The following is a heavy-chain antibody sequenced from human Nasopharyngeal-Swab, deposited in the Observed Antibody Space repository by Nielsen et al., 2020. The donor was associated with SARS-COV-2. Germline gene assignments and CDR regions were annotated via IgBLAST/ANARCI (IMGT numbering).Heavy chain of an antibody. CDR1: GFTVSNNY. CDR2: IYSSGST. CDR3: ARATPWDV. Sequence: GGSLRLSCAASGFTVSNNYVNWVRQAPGKGLEWVSIIYSSGSTYYADSVKGRFTISRDNSKNPLYLQMNSLRAEDTAVYYCARATPWDVWGQGTTVTVSS. D-gene: IGHD2-15*01. V-gene: IGHV3-53*01. J-gene: IGHJ6*02.